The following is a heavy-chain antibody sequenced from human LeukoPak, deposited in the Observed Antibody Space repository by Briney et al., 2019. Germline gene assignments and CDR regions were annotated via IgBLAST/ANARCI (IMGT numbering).Heavy chain of an antibody. CDR3: ASSVAGHFDP. CDR2: ITSSSGTI. J-gene: IGHJ5*02. Sequence: GGSLRLSCAASGFTFSKYSMNWVRQAPGKGLEWISYITSSSGTIYYADSVKGRFTISRDNAKNSLYLQMNSLRVEDTAMYYCASSVAGHFDPWGQGTLVTVSS. CDR1: GFTFSKYS. D-gene: IGHD6-19*01. V-gene: IGHV3-48*04.